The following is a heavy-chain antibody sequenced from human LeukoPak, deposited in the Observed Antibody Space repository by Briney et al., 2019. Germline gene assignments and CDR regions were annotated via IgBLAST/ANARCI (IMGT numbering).Heavy chain of an antibody. CDR1: GTSISSHY. Sequence: SETLSLTCTVSGTSISSHYWSWLRQSAGLGLEWLGYISTTGSTTYNPSLEGRVTMSEDTSQNQLSLTLSSVTAADTAVYFCARQDGLWVGDLGGWFDIWGQGIQVTASS. CDR2: ISTTGST. V-gene: IGHV4-4*09. J-gene: IGHJ5*02. CDR3: ARQDGLWVGDLGGWFDI. D-gene: IGHD3-10*01.